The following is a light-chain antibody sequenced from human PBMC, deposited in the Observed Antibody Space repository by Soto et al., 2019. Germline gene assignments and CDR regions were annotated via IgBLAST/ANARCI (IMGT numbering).Light chain of an antibody. CDR3: QQSYTTPFTFT. V-gene: IGKV1-39*01. Sequence: IRMTQSPSSFSASVGDRVTITCRASQSISNFLNWYQQKPGKAPKLLIYAASTLQSGVPSRFSGSGSGTDFTLTISSLQPEDFGTYYCQQSYTTPFTFTFGGATKVEIK. CDR2: AAS. CDR1: QSISNF. J-gene: IGKJ4*01.